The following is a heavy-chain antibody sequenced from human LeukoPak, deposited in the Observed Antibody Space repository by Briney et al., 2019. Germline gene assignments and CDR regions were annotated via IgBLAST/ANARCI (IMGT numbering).Heavy chain of an antibody. V-gene: IGHV1-69*13. J-gene: IGHJ4*02. CDR1: GGTFSSYT. CDR2: ITPIFGSS. D-gene: IGHD5-24*01. Sequence: GASVKVSCKASGGTFSSYTLNWVRQAPGQGLEWMGGITPIFGSSNYAQKFQGRVTITADESTSTAYMELSSLRSEDTAVYCCARDYWGDGYNRYFDYWGQGTLVTVSS. CDR3: ARDYWGDGYNRYFDY.